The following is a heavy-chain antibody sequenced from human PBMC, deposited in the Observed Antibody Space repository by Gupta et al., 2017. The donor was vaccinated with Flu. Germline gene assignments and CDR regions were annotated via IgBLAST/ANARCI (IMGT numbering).Heavy chain of an antibody. CDR2: ISAYNGNT. J-gene: IGHJ5*02. CDR3: ARLNWVVVVPAARGWFDP. V-gene: IGHV1-18*01. CDR1: GYTFTSYG. Sequence: QVQLVQSGAEVKKPGASVKVSCKASGYTFTSYGISWVRQAPGQGLEWMGWISAYNGNTNYAQKLQGRVTMTTDTSTSTAYMELRSLRSDDTAVYYCARLNWVVVVPAARGWFDPWGQGTLVTVSS. D-gene: IGHD2-2*01.